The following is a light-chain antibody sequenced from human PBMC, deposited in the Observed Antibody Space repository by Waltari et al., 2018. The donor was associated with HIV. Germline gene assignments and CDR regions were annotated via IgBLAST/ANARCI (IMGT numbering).Light chain of an antibody. CDR3: QQYASSPVT. CDR1: ESIGNSH. V-gene: IGKV3-20*01. CDR2: GAA. J-gene: IGKJ1*01. Sequence: SPGDRVSLSCRANESIGNSHLAWYQQKPGQSPRLLIYGAATRARGVPERFSGSGSGTAFTLAISRLEPDDFAVYYCQQYASSPVTFGQGARV.